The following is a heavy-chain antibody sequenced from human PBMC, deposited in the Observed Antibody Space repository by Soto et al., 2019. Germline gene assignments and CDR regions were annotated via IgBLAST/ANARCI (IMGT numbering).Heavy chain of an antibody. D-gene: IGHD2-15*01. V-gene: IGHV3-23*01. CDR3: AKDGVDHNSVWDPFDI. Sequence: GGSLRLSCAASGFIFSDYAMSWVRQAPGKGLEWVAGMGGANGDTYYTESVRGRFAISRDNSKSTLFLQLSSLRAEDTAVYFCAKDGVDHNSVWDPFDIWGQGTLVTVSS. CDR1: GFIFSDYA. CDR2: MGGANGDT. J-gene: IGHJ3*02.